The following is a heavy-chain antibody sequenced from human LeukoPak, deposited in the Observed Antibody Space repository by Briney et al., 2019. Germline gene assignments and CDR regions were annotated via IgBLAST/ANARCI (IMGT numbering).Heavy chain of an antibody. CDR3: ARDGPLAAAGSRISFDY. J-gene: IGHJ4*02. CDR2: IYTSGST. D-gene: IGHD6-13*01. CDR1: GGSISSGSYY. V-gene: IGHV4-61*02. Sequence: SQTLSLTCTVSGGSISSGSYYWSWIRQPAGKGLEWIGRIYTSGSTNYNPSLKSRVTISVDTSKNQFSLKLSSVTAADTAVYYCARDGPLAAAGSRISFDYWGQGTLVTVSS.